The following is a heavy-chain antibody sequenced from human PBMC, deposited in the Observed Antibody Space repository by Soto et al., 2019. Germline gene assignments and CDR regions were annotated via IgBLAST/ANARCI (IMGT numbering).Heavy chain of an antibody. D-gene: IGHD2-15*01. CDR2: ISGSGGTT. Sequence: EVQLLESGGGLVQPGGSLRLSCAASGFTFSSYAMSWVRQAPGKGLEWVSGISGSGGTTYYADSVKGRFTISRDNFRNTVYLQMSSLRVEDTAVYYCAKKVLYVAAAPSDRFDPWGQGTLVTVSS. CDR1: GFTFSSYA. V-gene: IGHV3-23*01. J-gene: IGHJ5*02. CDR3: AKKVLYVAAAPSDRFDP.